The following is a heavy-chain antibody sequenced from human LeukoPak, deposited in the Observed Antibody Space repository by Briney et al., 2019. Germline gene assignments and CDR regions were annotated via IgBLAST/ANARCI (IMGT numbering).Heavy chain of an antibody. CDR1: GASFNSYY. Sequence: SETLSLTCSVSGASFNSYYWSWIRQPPGKGLEWIGSIYCSGSTNYNPSLKSRVTISVDTSKNQFSLKLNSVTAADTAVYYCAREKGYDDYVGGDYYYYYMDVWGKGTTVTISS. CDR2: IYCSGST. J-gene: IGHJ6*03. D-gene: IGHD4-17*01. V-gene: IGHV4-59*01. CDR3: AREKGYDDYVGGDYYYYYMDV.